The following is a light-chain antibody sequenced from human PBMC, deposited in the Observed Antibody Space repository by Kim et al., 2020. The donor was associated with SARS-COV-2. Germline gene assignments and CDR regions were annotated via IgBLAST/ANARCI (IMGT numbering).Light chain of an antibody. V-gene: IGLV2-8*01. CDR1: GSDVGVYNY. CDR3: SSYAGSGNVV. J-gene: IGLJ2*01. CDR2: EVN. Sequence: QSFTISCTGSGSDVGVYNYVSWYQQHPGEAPKLIVSEVNKRPSGVPDRFSGSKSGNTSSLTVSGLQAEDEANYYCSSYAGSGNVVFGGGTRLTVL.